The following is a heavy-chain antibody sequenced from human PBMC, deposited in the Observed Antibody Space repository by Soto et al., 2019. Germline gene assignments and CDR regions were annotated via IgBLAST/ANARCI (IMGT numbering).Heavy chain of an antibody. D-gene: IGHD3-3*01. CDR2: INAGNGNT. CDR3: AREHDFWSNYCFDY. J-gene: IGHJ4*02. Sequence: QVQLVQSGAEVKKTGASVKVSCEASGYTFTSYSIHWVRQAPGQRLEWMGWINAGNGNTKYSQKFQGRVTITRDTSATTAYMELSSLRSEDTAVYYCAREHDFWSNYCFDYWGQGTLVIVSS. V-gene: IGHV1-3*01. CDR1: GYTFTSYS.